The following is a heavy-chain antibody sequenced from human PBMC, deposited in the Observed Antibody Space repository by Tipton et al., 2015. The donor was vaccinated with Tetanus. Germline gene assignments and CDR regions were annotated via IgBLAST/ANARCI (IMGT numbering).Heavy chain of an antibody. CDR1: GFTFSNYD. J-gene: IGHJ6*02. CDR2: IYYDGSKK. V-gene: IGHV3-33*08. Sequence: SLRLSCAASGFTFSNYDMHWVRQAPGKGLEWVAVIYYDGSKKFYADSVQGRFTISRDNSKNTLYLQMNSLSAEDTAVYYCARGSSNWYYYYGMDVWGQGTTVTVSS. D-gene: IGHD6-13*01. CDR3: ARGSSNWYYYYGMDV.